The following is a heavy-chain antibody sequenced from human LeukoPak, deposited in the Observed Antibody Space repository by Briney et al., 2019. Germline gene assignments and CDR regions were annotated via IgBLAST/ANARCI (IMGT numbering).Heavy chain of an antibody. CDR3: ARAYYDFWGGDVPCWFDP. Sequence: SETLSLTCTVSGGSISSGCYYWSWIRQPAGQGLEWIRSIYASGSTNYNPSLKSRVTISVDTSKTQFSLKLSSVTAADTAVYYCARAYYDFWGGDVPCWFDPWGQGTLVTVSS. D-gene: IGHD3-3*01. J-gene: IGHJ5*02. CDR2: IYASGST. V-gene: IGHV4-61*02. CDR1: GGSISSGCYY.